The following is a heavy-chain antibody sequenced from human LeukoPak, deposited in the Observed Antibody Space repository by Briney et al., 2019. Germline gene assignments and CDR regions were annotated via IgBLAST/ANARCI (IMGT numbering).Heavy chain of an antibody. V-gene: IGHV1-69*06. Sequence: SVKVSCKASGGTFSSYAISWVRQAPGQGLEWMGGIIPIFGTANYAQKFQGRVTMTEDTSTDTAYMELSSLRSEDTAVYYCATDIVGIVVVPAATSSTSASDYWGQGTLVTVSS. CDR2: IIPIFGTA. D-gene: IGHD2-2*01. J-gene: IGHJ4*02. CDR1: GGTFSSYA. CDR3: ATDIVGIVVVPAATSSTSASDY.